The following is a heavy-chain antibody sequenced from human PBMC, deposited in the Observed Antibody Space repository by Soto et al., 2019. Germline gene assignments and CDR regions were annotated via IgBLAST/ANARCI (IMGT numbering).Heavy chain of an antibody. V-gene: IGHV4-34*01. CDR2: TNHSGST. D-gene: IGHD6-13*01. CDR3: ARERPYSSSWYHDY. J-gene: IGHJ4*02. Sequence: SETLYLTCAVYGGSFTGYLWSWIRQPAGKGLAWIGETNHSGSTNYNPSLKSRVTISVDTSKNQFSLKLSSVTAADTAVYYCARERPYSSSWYHDYWGQGTLVTVS. CDR1: GGSFTGYL.